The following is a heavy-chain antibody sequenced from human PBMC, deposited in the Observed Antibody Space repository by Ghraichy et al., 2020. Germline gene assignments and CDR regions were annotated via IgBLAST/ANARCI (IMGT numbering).Heavy chain of an antibody. D-gene: IGHD4-17*01. V-gene: IGHV3-48*02. CDR2: ISGDTTSI. Sequence: GGSLRLSCAASGFPFSCYSINWVRQAPGKGLEWISYISGDTTSINYADSVKGRFTISRDNAKNSLYLQMNSLSDEDTAVYYCARDGDGDNDPIRAFDYWGQGTLVTVSS. CDR3: ARDGDGDNDPIRAFDY. J-gene: IGHJ4*02. CDR1: GFPFSCYS.